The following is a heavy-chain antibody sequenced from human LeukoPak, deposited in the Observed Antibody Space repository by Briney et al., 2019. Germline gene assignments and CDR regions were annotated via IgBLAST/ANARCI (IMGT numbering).Heavy chain of an antibody. CDR1: GGSISSYY. D-gene: IGHD3-10*01. CDR3: ARTYGSGSYYKYFDY. V-gene: IGHV4-59*01. CDR2: IYYSGST. Sequence: SETLSLTCTVSGGSISSYYWSWIRQPPGKGLEWIGYIYYSGSTNYNPSLKSRVTISVDTSKNQFSLKLSSVTAADTAVYYCARTYGSGSYYKYFDYWGQGTLVTVSS. J-gene: IGHJ4*02.